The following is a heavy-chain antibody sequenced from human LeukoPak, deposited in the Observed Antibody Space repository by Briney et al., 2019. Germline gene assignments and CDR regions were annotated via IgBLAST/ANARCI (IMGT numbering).Heavy chain of an antibody. V-gene: IGHV3-48*03. J-gene: IGHJ5*02. CDR1: GFTFSSYE. D-gene: IGHD6-19*01. CDR2: ITTSGTTL. CDR3: ARPYSSGWDNWFDP. Sequence: GGSLRLSCAASGFTFSSYEMNGVRQAPGKGLEWISYITTSGTTLDYADSVKGRFTISRDNAKNSLYLQMNSLRAEDTAVYYCARPYSSGWDNWFDPWGQGTLVTVSS.